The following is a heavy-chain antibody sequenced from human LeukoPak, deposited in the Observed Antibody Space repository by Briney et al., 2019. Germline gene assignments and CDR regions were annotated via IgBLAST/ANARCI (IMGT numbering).Heavy chain of an antibody. CDR1: GFTXSNYW. Sequence: SLXLSCAXSGFTXSNYWMGWVRQAPGKRPEWVANMNIDGSEKYYADSVKGRFTISRDNARNSVYLQMNSLRVEDTAVYYCARDPVEWELLLDCWGQGTLVTVSS. CDR3: ARDPVEWELLLDC. J-gene: IGHJ4*02. CDR2: MNIDGSEK. D-gene: IGHD1-26*01. V-gene: IGHV3-7*01.